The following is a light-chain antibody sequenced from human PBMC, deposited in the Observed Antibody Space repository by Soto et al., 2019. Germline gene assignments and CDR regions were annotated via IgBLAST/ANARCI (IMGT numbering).Light chain of an antibody. V-gene: IGLV1-47*01. Sequence: QSVLTQPPSASGTPGQRVTISCSGGSSDIGRNYVYWYQQLPGTAPKLLIYRNDERPSGVPDRFSGSKSGTSASLVLSGLRSEDEADYYCAAWDDGLSRWVFGGGTKVTV. CDR2: RND. CDR1: SSDIGRNY. CDR3: AAWDDGLSRWV. J-gene: IGLJ3*02.